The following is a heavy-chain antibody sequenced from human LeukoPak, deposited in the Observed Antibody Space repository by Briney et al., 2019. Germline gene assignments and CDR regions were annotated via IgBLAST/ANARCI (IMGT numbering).Heavy chain of an antibody. CDR2: ISWNSGSI. Sequence: GGSLRLSCAASGFTFDDYAMHWVRQAPGKGLEWVSGISWNSGSIGYADSEKGRFTISRDNAKNSLYLQMNSLRAEDTALYYCAKDIGRFLEWLGFDPWGQGTLVTVSS. CDR3: AKDIGRFLEWLGFDP. J-gene: IGHJ5*02. V-gene: IGHV3-9*01. CDR1: GFTFDDYA. D-gene: IGHD3-3*01.